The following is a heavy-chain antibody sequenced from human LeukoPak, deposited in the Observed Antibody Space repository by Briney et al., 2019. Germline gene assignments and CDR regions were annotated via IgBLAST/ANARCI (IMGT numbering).Heavy chain of an antibody. CDR2: INPNSGGT. Sequence: ASVKDSCKASGYTLTSYYMHWVRQALGQGLEWMGWINPNSGGTNYAQKFRGRVTMTRDTSITTAYMELSRLTSDDTAVYYCARDSSGWYNWFDPWGQGTLVTVSS. CDR1: GYTLTSYY. CDR3: ARDSSGWYNWFDP. V-gene: IGHV1-2*02. J-gene: IGHJ5*02. D-gene: IGHD6-19*01.